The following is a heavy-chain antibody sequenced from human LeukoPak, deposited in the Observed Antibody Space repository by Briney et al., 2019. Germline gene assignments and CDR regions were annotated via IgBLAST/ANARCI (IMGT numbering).Heavy chain of an antibody. CDR2: ISGSGGST. CDR1: GFTFSSYA. J-gene: IGHJ5*02. D-gene: IGHD3-10*01. V-gene: IGHV3-23*01. CDR3: AKDEARYYGSGSYPSSDP. Sequence: GGSLRLSCAASGFTFSSYAMSWVRQAPGKGLEWVSAISGSGGSTYYADSVKGRLTISRDNSKNTLYLQMNSLRAEDTAVYYCAKDEARYYGSGSYPSSDPWGQGTLVTVSS.